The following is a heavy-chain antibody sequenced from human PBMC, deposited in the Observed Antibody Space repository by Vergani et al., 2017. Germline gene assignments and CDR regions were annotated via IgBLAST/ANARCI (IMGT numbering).Heavy chain of an antibody. D-gene: IGHD3-10*01. CDR2: IYYSGST. Sequence: QVQLQESGPGLVKPSQTLSLTCTVSGGSISSGDYYWSWIRQPPGKGLEWIGYIYYSGSTYYNPSLKSRVTISVDTSKNQFSLKLSSVTAADTTVYYCASGSMVRGVKWYDYYYGMDVWGQGTTVTVSS. V-gene: IGHV4-30-4*08. J-gene: IGHJ6*02. CDR3: ASGSMVRGVKWYDYYYGMDV. CDR1: GGSISSGDYY.